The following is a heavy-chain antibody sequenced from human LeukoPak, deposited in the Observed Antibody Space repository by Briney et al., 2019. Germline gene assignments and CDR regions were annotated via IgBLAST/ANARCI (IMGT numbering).Heavy chain of an antibody. CDR2: IRYDGSNK. D-gene: IGHD3-10*01. J-gene: IGHJ4*02. CDR1: GFTFGSYG. V-gene: IGHV3-30*02. CDR3: AKLRITMVRGVVDPDY. Sequence: PGGSLRLSCAASGFTFGSYGMHWVRQAPGKGLEWVAFIRYDGSNKYYADSVKGRFTISRDNSKNTLYLQMNSLRAEDTAVYYCAKLRITMVRGVVDPDYWGQGTLVTVSS.